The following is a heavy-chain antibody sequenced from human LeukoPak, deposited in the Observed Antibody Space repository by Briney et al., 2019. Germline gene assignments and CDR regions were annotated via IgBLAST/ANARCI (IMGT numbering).Heavy chain of an antibody. Sequence: ASVKVSCKASGYTFTGYYMHWVRQAPGQGLEWMGWINPNSGGTNCAQKFQDRVTMTRDTSSSTVYMELSSLRAEDTAVYYCVKGDYLFDYWGQGTLVTVSS. J-gene: IGHJ4*02. CDR3: VKGDYLFDY. CDR2: INPNSGGT. V-gene: IGHV1-2*02. CDR1: GYTFTGYY. D-gene: IGHD3-16*01.